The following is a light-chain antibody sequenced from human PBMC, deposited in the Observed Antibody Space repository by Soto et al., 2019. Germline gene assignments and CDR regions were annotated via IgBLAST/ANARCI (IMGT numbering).Light chain of an antibody. CDR1: QDISYY. CDR3: QKHHSAPRT. V-gene: IGKV1-27*01. CDR2: GAS. J-gene: IGKJ1*01. Sequence: DIQMTQSPSSLSASVGDRVTITCRANQDISYYLAWYQQKQGKVPRLLIYGASNLPTGVPARFSGSGSGTDFTLTISSLQPEDIATYYCQKHHSAPRTFGQGTKVEIK.